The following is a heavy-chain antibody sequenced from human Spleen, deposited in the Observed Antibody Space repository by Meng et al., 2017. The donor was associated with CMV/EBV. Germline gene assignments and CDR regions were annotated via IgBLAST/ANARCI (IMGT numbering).Heavy chain of an antibody. CDR1: GFTFSNYW. CDR2: ITGDGSRS. CDR3: AKGADFYGMDV. J-gene: IGHJ6*02. V-gene: IGHV3-74*01. Sequence: GESLKISCAASGFTFSNYWMHWVRQAPGKGLVWVSRITGDGSRSTYADSVKGRFTISRDDSKDTLYLQMNSLRAEDTAVYYCAKGADFYGMDVWGQGTTVTVSS.